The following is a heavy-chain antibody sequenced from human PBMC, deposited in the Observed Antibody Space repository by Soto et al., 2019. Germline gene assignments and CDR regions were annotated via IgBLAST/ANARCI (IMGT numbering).Heavy chain of an antibody. J-gene: IGHJ4*02. CDR3: AAPLSYSYGLDY. Sequence: QVQLVQSGAEVKKPGASVKVSCKTSGYTFTSYGFSWVRQAPGQGLEWMGWISAYNGNTNYAQKLQGRVTMTTATSTSTAYMELRRLRSADTAVYYCAAPLSYSYGLDYWGQGTLVTVSS. D-gene: IGHD5-18*01. CDR2: ISAYNGNT. CDR1: GYTFTSYG. V-gene: IGHV1-18*01.